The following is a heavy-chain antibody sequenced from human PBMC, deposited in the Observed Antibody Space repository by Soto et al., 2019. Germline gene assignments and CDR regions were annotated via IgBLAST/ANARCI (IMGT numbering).Heavy chain of an antibody. J-gene: IGHJ4*02. V-gene: IGHV3-64D*06. CDR3: VKERHCSSPSCADFDY. D-gene: IGHD2-2*01. CDR1: GFTFSSYA. Sequence: PGGSLRLSCSASGFTFSSYAMHWVRQAPGKGLEYVSGISSVGFSTYYADSMKGRFTISRDNSKNTLYLQMSRLRPEDRAVFYCVKERHCSSPSCADFDYWGQGTMVTVSS. CDR2: ISSVGFST.